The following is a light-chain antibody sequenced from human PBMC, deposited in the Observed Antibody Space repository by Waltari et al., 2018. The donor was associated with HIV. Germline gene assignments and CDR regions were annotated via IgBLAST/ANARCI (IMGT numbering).Light chain of an antibody. CDR2: DVS. CDR1: SSDVGGYNH. V-gene: IGLV2-14*01. J-gene: IGLJ1*01. CDR3: SSYTSTYV. Sequence: QSALTQPASVSGSPGQSITISCIGPSSDVGGYNHVSWYQQHPGKAPKLMIYDVSNRPSGVSNRFSGSKSGNTASLTISGLQAEDEADYYCSSYTSTYVFGTGTKVTVL.